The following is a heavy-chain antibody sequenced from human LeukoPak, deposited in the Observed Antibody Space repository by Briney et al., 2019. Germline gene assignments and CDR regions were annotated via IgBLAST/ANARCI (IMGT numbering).Heavy chain of an antibody. CDR3: ARVGLDRRGYSGYEAFDY. Sequence: GGSLRLSCAASEFTFSSYYMSWVRQAPGKGLEWVSSISTSSSYIYYADSVKGRFTISRDNAKNSQYLQMNRLRVEDTAVYYCARVGLDRRGYSGYEAFDYWGQGTLVTVSS. CDR1: EFTFSSYY. CDR2: ISTSSSYI. D-gene: IGHD5-12*01. J-gene: IGHJ4*02. V-gene: IGHV3-21*01.